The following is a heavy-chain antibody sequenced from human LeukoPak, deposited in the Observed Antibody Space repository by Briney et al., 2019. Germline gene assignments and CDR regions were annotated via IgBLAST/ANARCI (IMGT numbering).Heavy chain of an antibody. D-gene: IGHD6-19*01. CDR3: ARRRYPGYSSGPFDY. CDR2: IYYRGST. J-gene: IGHJ4*02. V-gene: IGHV4-39*01. CDR1: GGSISTGTYY. Sequence: SETLSLTCTVSGGSISTGTYYWGWIRQPPGKGLECIGSIYYRGSTYYNPSLKSRVTISVDTSNNQFSLNLSSVTAADTAVYYCARRRYPGYSSGPFDYWGQGTLVTVSS.